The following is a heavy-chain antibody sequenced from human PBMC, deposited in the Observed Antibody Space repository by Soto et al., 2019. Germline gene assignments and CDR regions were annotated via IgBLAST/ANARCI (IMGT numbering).Heavy chain of an antibody. Sequence: QVPLVESGGGLVKPGGSLRLSCAASGFTFSDYYMSWIRQAPGKGLEWVSFITASGTTVYYADSVKGRFTISRDNVRNSLYLHMNSLSAEDTAVYYSARCLDGYNPPDYWGQGTLLTVSS. CDR3: ARCLDGYNPPDY. V-gene: IGHV3-11*01. CDR1: GFTFSDYY. D-gene: IGHD5-12*01. CDR2: ITASGTTV. J-gene: IGHJ4*02.